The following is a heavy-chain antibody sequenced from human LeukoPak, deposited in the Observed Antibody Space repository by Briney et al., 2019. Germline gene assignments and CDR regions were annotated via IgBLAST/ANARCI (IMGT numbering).Heavy chain of an antibody. CDR3: ASIVVVTAIQAWVAFDI. V-gene: IGHV4-38-2*02. CDR1: GYSISSGYY. D-gene: IGHD2-21*02. Sequence: PSETLSLTCTVSGYSISSGYYWGWIRQPPGKGLEWIVSIYHSGSTYYNPSLKSRVTISVDTSKNQFSLKLSSVTAADTAVYYCASIVVVTAIQAWVAFDIWGQGTMVTVSS. CDR2: IYHSGST. J-gene: IGHJ3*02.